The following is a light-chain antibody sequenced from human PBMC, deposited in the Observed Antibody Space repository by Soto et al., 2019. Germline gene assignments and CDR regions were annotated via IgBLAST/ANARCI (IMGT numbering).Light chain of an antibody. Sequence: DIQMTQSPSSLSASVGDRVTITCRASQSISSYLNWYQQKPGKAPKLLIYAASSLQSGVPSRFSXSXSGXDFTLTISSLQPEDFATYYCQQSYSTLWTFG. CDR3: QQSYSTLWT. CDR1: QSISSY. V-gene: IGKV1-39*01. CDR2: AAS. J-gene: IGKJ1*01.